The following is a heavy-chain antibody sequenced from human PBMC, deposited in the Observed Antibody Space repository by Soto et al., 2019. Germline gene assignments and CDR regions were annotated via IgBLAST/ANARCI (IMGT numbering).Heavy chain of an antibody. Sequence: SETLSLTCTVSGGSMRNYFWTWIRQPPGKGLERIGYIHYSGTTSFFPSYNPSLRSRVTISEDTSKNQFSLKLLSVTTADTAVYFCAAGEASSRNLAPYYLDFWGQGTLVTVSS. V-gene: IGHV4-59*01. D-gene: IGHD6-13*01. CDR1: GGSMRNYF. J-gene: IGHJ4*02. CDR2: IHYSGTT. CDR3: AAGEASSRNLAPYYLDF.